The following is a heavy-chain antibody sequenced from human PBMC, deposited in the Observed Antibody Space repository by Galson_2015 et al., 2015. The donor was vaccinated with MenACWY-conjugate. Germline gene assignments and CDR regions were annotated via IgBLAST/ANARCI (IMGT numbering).Heavy chain of an antibody. Sequence: SLRLSCAASGFTFSSNGMHWVRQAPGKGLEWVAVIWYDGSNKYYADSVKGRFTTSRDNSKNTLNLQMNSLRAEDTAVYYCARAGIVVIPALYAMDVWGQGTTVTVSS. CDR2: IWYDGSNK. V-gene: IGHV3-33*01. D-gene: IGHD2-2*01. J-gene: IGHJ6*02. CDR1: GFTFSSNG. CDR3: ARAGIVVIPALYAMDV.